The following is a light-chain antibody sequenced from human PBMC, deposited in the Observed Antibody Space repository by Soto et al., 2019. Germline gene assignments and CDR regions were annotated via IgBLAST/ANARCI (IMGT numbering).Light chain of an antibody. CDR3: QQYNNWPIT. CDR2: KAS. V-gene: IGKV1-5*03. CDR1: QTISSW. J-gene: IGKJ5*01. Sequence: DIQMTQSPSTLSGSVGDRVTITCRASQTISSWLAWYQQKPGKAPKLLIYKASTLKSGVPSRFSGSGSGTELTITISSLHSEDFVVYDCQQYNNWPITFGQGTRLEIK.